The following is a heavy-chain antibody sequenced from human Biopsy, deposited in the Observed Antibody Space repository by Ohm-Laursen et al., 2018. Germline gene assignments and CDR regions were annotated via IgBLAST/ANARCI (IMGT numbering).Heavy chain of an antibody. D-gene: IGHD4-23*01. J-gene: IGHJ4*02. V-gene: IGHV4-59*11. Sequence: GTLSLTCTVSGGSFTGHHWSWIRQPPGKGLEWIGHISYTGYTSYNASLKSRVTISVDTSRNHFSLRLSSLTAADTAVYYCARGSNDFGGLYFPRWGQGTLLTVSS. CDR1: GGSFTGHH. CDR3: ARGSNDFGGLYFPR. CDR2: ISYTGYT.